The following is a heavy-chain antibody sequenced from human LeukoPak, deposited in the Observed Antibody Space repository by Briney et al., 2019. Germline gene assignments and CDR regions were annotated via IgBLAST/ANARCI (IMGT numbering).Heavy chain of an antibody. CDR1: GGSISSGGYY. D-gene: IGHD6-6*01. CDR2: IYHSGST. Sequence: SGTLSLTCTVSGGSISSGGYYWSWIRQPPGKGLEWIGYIYHSGSTYYNPSLKSRVTISVDTSKNQFSLKLSSVTAADTAVYYCARDQGSSAHPNYYYYMDVWGKGTTVTVSS. V-gene: IGHV4-30-2*01. J-gene: IGHJ6*03. CDR3: ARDQGSSAHPNYYYYMDV.